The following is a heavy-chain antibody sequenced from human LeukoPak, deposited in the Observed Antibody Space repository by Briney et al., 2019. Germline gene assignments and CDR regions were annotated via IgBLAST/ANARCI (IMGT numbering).Heavy chain of an antibody. D-gene: IGHD6-19*01. CDR2: IYSGGST. CDR1: GFTVSSNY. V-gene: IGHV3-66*01. Sequence: GGSLRLSCAASGFTVSSNYMSWVRQAPGKGLEWVSVIYSGGSTYYADSVKGRFTISRDNSKNTLHLQMNSLRPEDTAVYYCARDLAMAGTRTFDYWGQGTLVTVSS. J-gene: IGHJ4*02. CDR3: ARDLAMAGTRTFDY.